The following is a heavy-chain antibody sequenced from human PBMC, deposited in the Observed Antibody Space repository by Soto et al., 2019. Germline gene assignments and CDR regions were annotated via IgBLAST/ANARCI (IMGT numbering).Heavy chain of an antibody. CDR1: GFTFSSYW. V-gene: IGHV3-7*01. CDR3: ARVGIGYCSSTSCYYYYYGMDV. Sequence: GGSLRLSCAASGFTFSSYWMSWVRQAPGKGLEWVANIKQDGSEKYYVDSVKGRFTISRDNAKNSLYLQMNSLRAEDTAVYYCARVGIGYCSSTSCYYYYYGMDVWGQGTTVTVSS. D-gene: IGHD2-2*01. J-gene: IGHJ6*02. CDR2: IKQDGSEK.